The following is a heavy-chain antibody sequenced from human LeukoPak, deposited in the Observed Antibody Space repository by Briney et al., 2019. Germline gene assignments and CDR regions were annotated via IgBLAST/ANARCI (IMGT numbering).Heavy chain of an antibody. CDR1: GGSISSGSYY. D-gene: IGHD3-3*01. J-gene: IGHJ4*02. Sequence: PSQTLSLTCTVAGGSISSGSYYWSWIRQPAGKGLEWIGRIYTSGSTNYNPSLKSRVTISVDTSKNQFSLKLSSVTAADTAVYYCAGEKDYDFWSGYYVTVYWGQGTLVTLSS. V-gene: IGHV4-61*02. CDR3: AGEKDYDFWSGYYVTVY. CDR2: IYTSGST.